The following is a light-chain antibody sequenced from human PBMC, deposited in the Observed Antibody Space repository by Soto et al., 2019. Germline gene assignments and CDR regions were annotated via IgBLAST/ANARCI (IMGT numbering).Light chain of an antibody. V-gene: IGLV2-23*01. CDR3: CAYAATYTYV. CDR2: QGY. Sequence: QSALTQPASVSGSPGQSITISCTGTSSDVGKYNLVSWYHQHPGKAPKVMILQGYKRPSGVSNRFSGSKFGNTASLTISGLQAEDEAEYYCCAYAATYTYVFGTGTKLTVL. CDR1: SSDVGKYNL. J-gene: IGLJ1*01.